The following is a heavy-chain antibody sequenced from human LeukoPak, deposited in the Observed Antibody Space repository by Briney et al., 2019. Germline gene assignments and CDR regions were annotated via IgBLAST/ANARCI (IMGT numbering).Heavy chain of an antibody. J-gene: IGHJ6*04. CDR1: GFTFSSYA. V-gene: IGHV3-30*04. Sequence: AGRSLRLSCAASGFTFSSYAMHWVRQAPGKGLEWVAVISYDGSNKYYADSVKGRFTISRDSSKNTLYLQMNSLRAEDTAVYYCARDVGLRLGEFSFRSWYYGMDVWGKGTTVTVSS. CDR3: ARDVGLRLGEFSFRSWYYGMDV. CDR2: ISYDGSNK. D-gene: IGHD3-16*02.